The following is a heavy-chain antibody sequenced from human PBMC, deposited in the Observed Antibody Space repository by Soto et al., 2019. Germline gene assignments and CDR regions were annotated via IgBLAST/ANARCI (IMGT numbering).Heavy chain of an antibody. CDR2: IYYSGST. CDR1: GGSISSYY. CDR3: AREGYGSSWYAWGGFDI. J-gene: IGHJ3*02. D-gene: IGHD6-13*01. Sequence: QVQLQESGPGLVKPSETLSLTCTVSGGSISSYYWSWIRQPPGKGLEWIGYIYYSGSTNYNPSLKSRVTRSVDTSKTQSSLKLSSVTAADTAVYYCAREGYGSSWYAWGGFDIWGQGTMVTVSS. V-gene: IGHV4-59*01.